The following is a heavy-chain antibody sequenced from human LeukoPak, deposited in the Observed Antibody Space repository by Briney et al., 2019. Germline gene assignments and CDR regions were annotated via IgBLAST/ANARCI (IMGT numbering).Heavy chain of an antibody. Sequence: SETLSLTWAVDGGSFSGYYWSLIRQPPWKWLDLIGEINNSGSTNYNPSLKSRVTISVDTSKNQFSLKLSSVTAADTAVYYCARLSGISGSYYIDYWGQGTLVTVSS. V-gene: IGHV4-34*01. D-gene: IGHD1-26*01. J-gene: IGHJ4*02. CDR2: INNSGST. CDR1: GGSFSGYY. CDR3: ARLSGISGSYYIDY.